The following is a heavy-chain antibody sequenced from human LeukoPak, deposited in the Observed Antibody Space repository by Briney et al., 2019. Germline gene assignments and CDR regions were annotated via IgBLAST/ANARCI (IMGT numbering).Heavy chain of an antibody. J-gene: IGHJ6*03. CDR3: ARVTSGITGGTYYYYYMDV. V-gene: IGHV3-21*01. CDR2: ISSSKTYI. Sequence: GGSLRLSCAASGFTFSSYSMSWVRQAPGKGLEWVSSISSSKTYIYYADSVKGRFTISRDNVKNSLYLQMNSLRAEDTTVYYCARVTSGITGGTYYYYYMDVWGKGTTVTVSS. D-gene: IGHD6-13*01. CDR1: GFTFSSYS.